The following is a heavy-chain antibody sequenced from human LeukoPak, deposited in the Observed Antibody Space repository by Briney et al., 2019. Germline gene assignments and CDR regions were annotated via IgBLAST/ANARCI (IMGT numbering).Heavy chain of an antibody. CDR2: ISGSGGST. CDR3: ANGRDIVVVPAAMYDAFDI. CDR1: GFTFSSYA. D-gene: IGHD2-2*01. J-gene: IGHJ3*02. V-gene: IGHV3-23*01. Sequence: TGGSLRLSCAASGFTFSSYAMSWVRQAPGKGLEWVSAISGSGGSTYYADSVKGRFTISRDNSKNTLYLQMNSLRAEDTAVYYCANGRDIVVVPAAMYDAFDIWGQGTMVTVSS.